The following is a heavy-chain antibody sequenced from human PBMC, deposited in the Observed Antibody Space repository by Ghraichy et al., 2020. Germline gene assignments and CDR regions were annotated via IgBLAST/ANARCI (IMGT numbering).Heavy chain of an antibody. CDR3: ARDGITIFGVKSGYYYYYGMDV. CDR1: GGTFSSYA. V-gene: IGHV1-69*13. Sequence: SVKVSCKASGGTFSSYAISWVRQAPGQGLEWMGGIIPIFGTANYAQKFQGRVTITADESTSTAYMELSSLRSEDTAVYYCARDGITIFGVKSGYYYYYGMDVWGQGTTVTVSS. J-gene: IGHJ6*02. D-gene: IGHD3-3*01. CDR2: IIPIFGTA.